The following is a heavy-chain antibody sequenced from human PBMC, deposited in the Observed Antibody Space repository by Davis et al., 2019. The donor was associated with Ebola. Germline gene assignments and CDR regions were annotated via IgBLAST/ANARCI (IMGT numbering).Heavy chain of an antibody. CDR1: GFTFSCYA. CDR3: ARHTMMGH. CDR2: IYSGGST. V-gene: IGHV3-66*04. Sequence: GESLKISCAASGFTFSCYAMSWVRQAPGKGLVWVSVIYSGGSTYYADSVKGRFTISRDNSKNTLYLQMNSLRAEDTAVYYCARHTMMGHWGQGTLVTVSS. D-gene: IGHD3-22*01. J-gene: IGHJ4*02.